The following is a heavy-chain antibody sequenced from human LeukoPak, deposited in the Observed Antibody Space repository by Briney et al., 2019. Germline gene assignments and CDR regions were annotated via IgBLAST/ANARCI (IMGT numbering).Heavy chain of an antibody. CDR2: INHSGNT. CDR1: GGSFSGYY. J-gene: IGHJ3*02. CDR3: ARGLRYFDWFGAFDI. V-gene: IGHV4-34*01. Sequence: PSETLSLTCAVYGGSFSGYYWSWIRQPPGKGLEWIGEINHSGNTNYNPSLKSRVTISVDTSKNQFSLKLSSVTAADTAVYYCARGLRYFDWFGAFDIWGQGTMVTVSS. D-gene: IGHD3-9*01.